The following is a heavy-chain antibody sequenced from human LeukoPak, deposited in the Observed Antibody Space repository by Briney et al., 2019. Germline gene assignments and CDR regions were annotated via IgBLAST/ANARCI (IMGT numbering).Heavy chain of an antibody. CDR3: TTEAWFGESYYFDY. V-gene: IGHV3-15*01. CDR1: GFTFSNAW. Sequence: GGSLRRSCAASGFTFSNAWMSWVRQAPGKGLEWVGRIKSKTDGGTTDYAAPVKGRFTISRDGSKNTLYLQMNSLKTEDTAVYYCTTEAWFGESYYFDYWGQGTLVTVSS. D-gene: IGHD3-10*01. CDR2: IKSKTDGGTT. J-gene: IGHJ4*02.